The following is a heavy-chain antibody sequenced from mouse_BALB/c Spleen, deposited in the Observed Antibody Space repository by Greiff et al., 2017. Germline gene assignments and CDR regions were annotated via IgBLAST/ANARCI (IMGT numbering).Heavy chain of an antibody. V-gene: IGHV1-18*01. D-gene: IGHD2-2*01. CDR1: GYTFTDYN. Sequence: EVQLQQSGPELVKPGASVKIPCKASGYTFTDYNMDWVKQSHGKSLEWIGDINPNNGGTIYNQKFQGKATITADTSSNTAYLQLSSLTSEDTAVYYCALYGYLYYYAMDYWGQGTSVTVSS. J-gene: IGHJ4*01. CDR3: ALYGYLYYYAMDY. CDR2: INPNNGGT.